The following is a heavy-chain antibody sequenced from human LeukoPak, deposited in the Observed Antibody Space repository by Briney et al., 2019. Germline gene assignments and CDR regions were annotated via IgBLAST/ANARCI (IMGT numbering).Heavy chain of an antibody. CDR3: AQDLAYIRFDN. D-gene: IGHD1-1*01. V-gene: IGHV3-73*01. Sequence: GGSLRLSCAASGFTFSGSAMHWVRQASGKGLEWVGRIRSKANSYATAYAASVKGRFTISRDDSKNTAYLQMNSLKTEDTAVYYCAQDLAYIRFDNWGQGTLVTVSS. CDR2: IRSKANSYAT. CDR1: GFTFSGSA. J-gene: IGHJ4*02.